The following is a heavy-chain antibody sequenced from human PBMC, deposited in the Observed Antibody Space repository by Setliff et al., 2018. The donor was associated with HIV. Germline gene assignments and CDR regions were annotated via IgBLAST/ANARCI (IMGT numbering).Heavy chain of an antibody. CDR1: GDSISSGSYY. CDR2: IYYIGNT. V-gene: IGHV4-61*10. Sequence: PSETLSLTCSVSGDSISSGSYYWSWIRLPAGKGLEWIGYIYYIGNTNYNPSLKGRVTLSVDTSKNQLSLKLSSVTAADTAVYYCARGRSRYYYDGSGYYVDYWGQGTLVTVSS. CDR3: ARGRSRYYYDGSGYYVDY. J-gene: IGHJ4*02. D-gene: IGHD3-22*01.